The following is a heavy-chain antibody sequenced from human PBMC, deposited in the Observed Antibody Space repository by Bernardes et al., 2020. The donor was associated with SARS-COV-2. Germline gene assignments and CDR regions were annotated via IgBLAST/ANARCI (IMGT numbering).Heavy chain of an antibody. J-gene: IGHJ3*02. CDR2: INHSGST. D-gene: IGHD3-3*01. CDR3: TTGGAITIFGVVIVMDAFDI. Sequence: SETLSLTCAVYGGSFSGFHWSWIRQPPGKGLEWIGEINHSGSTNYSPSLKSRVTISVDTSKNQFSLMLNSVTAEDTAVYYCTTGGAITIFGVVIVMDAFDIWGQGTMVTVSS. CDR1: GGSFSGFH. V-gene: IGHV4-34*01.